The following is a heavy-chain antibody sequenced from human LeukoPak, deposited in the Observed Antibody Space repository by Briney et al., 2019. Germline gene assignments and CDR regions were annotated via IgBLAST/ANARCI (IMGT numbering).Heavy chain of an antibody. CDR1: GGTFSSYA. D-gene: IGHD1-26*01. CDR3: ARAGSGSYYPPNWYFDL. J-gene: IGHJ2*01. V-gene: IGHV1-2*04. Sequence: ASVKVSCKASGGTFSSYAISWVRQAPGQGLEWMGWINPNSGGTNYAQKFQGWVTMTRDTSISTAYMELSRLRSDDTAVYYCARAGSGSYYPPNWYFDLWAVAPWSLSPQ. CDR2: INPNSGGT.